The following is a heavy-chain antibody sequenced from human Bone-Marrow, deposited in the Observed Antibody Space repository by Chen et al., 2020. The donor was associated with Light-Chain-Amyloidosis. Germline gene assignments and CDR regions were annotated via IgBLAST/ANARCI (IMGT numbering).Heavy chain of an antibody. CDR1: GYTFPNYW. D-gene: IGHD5-12*01. CDR2: IYPDDSDA. CDR3: ARRRDGYNFDY. Sequence: GYTFPNYWISWVRQMPGKGLEWIGVIYPDDSDARYSPSFEGQVTISADKSITTAYLQWRSLKASDTAMYYCARRRDGYNFDYWGQGTLVTVSS. J-gene: IGHJ4*02. V-gene: IGHV5-51*01.